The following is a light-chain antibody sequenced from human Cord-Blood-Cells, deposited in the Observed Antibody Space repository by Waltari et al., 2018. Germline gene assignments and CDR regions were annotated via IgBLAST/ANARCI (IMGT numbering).Light chain of an antibody. Sequence: EIVLTQSQGTLSLSPGERATLSCRASQSVSSNLAWYQQKPGQAPRLLIYGASTRATGIPARFSGSGSGTEFTLTISSLQSEDFAVYYCQQYNNWPPFTFGPGTKVDIK. V-gene: IGKV3-15*01. CDR1: QSVSSN. CDR3: QQYNNWPPFT. CDR2: GAS. J-gene: IGKJ3*01.